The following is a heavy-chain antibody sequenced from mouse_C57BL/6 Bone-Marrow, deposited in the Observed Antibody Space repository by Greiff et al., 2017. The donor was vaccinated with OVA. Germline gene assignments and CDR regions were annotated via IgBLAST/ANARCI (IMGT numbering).Heavy chain of an antibody. CDR1: GFTFSSYG. J-gene: IGHJ3*01. Sequence: EVKLVESGGDLVKPGGSLKLSCAASGFTFSSYGMSWVRQTPDKRLEWVATISSGGSYTYYPDSVKGRFTISRDNAKNTLYLQMSSLKSEDTAKYYGTRHYGSSSFAYWGQGTLVTVSA. V-gene: IGHV5-6*01. CDR2: ISSGGSYT. D-gene: IGHD1-1*01. CDR3: TRHYGSSSFAY.